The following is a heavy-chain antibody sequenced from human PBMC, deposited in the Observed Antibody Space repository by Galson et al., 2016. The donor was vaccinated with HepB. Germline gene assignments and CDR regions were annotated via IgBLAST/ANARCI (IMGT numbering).Heavy chain of an antibody. CDR2: ISDFNGNT. J-gene: IGHJ4*02. Sequence: SVKVSCKASGYTFSNYGINWVRQAPGQGLEWMGWISDFNGNTDYAQNFQDRVTMTTDTSTSTAYMELRSLRSDDTAVYYCARPTYGTIYYFDSWGQGTLVTVSS. V-gene: IGHV1-18*01. CDR1: GYTFSNYG. D-gene: IGHD4-17*01. CDR3: ARPTYGTIYYFDS.